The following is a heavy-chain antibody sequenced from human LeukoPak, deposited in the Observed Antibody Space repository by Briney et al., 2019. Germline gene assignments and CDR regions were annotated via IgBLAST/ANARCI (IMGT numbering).Heavy chain of an antibody. CDR1: GFTFSSYW. CDR3: AKAIAADYYYYMDV. V-gene: IGHV3-7*03. CDR2: IKQDGSEK. D-gene: IGHD6-6*01. J-gene: IGHJ6*03. Sequence: LPGGSLRLSCAASGFTFSSYWMSWVRQAPGKGLEWVANIKQDGSEKYYVDSVKGRFTISRDNAKNSLYLQMNSLRAEDMALYYCAKAIAADYYYYMDVWGKGTTVTVSS.